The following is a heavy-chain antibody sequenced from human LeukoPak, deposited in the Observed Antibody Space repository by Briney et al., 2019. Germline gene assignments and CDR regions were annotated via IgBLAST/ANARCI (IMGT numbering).Heavy chain of an antibody. Sequence: GGSLRLSCAASGFTFSSYGMHWVRQAPGKGLEWVAFIRYDGSNKYYADSVKGRFTISRDNSKNTLYLQMNSLRAEDTAVYYCVSWAGKYYETSDYYLPPANSWGQGTLVTVSS. J-gene: IGHJ4*02. CDR3: VSWAGKYYETSDYYLPPANS. V-gene: IGHV3-30*02. CDR2: IRYDGSNK. CDR1: GFTFSSYG. D-gene: IGHD3-22*01.